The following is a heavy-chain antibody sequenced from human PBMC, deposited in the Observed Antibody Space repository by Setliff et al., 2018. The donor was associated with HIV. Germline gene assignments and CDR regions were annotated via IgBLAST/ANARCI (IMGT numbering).Heavy chain of an antibody. Sequence: PGESLKISCKASGYTFTNFGTTWVRQVPGQGLEWMGWVNTNNDKTNYAQKFQGRVTMTTDRSTKTAYLDLGSLRPDDTAVYYCARDLYTSGWPNWVDPWGPGTLVTVSS. J-gene: IGHJ5*02. CDR1: GYTFTNFG. CDR2: VNTNNDKT. V-gene: IGHV1-18*01. D-gene: IGHD6-19*01. CDR3: ARDLYTSGWPNWVDP.